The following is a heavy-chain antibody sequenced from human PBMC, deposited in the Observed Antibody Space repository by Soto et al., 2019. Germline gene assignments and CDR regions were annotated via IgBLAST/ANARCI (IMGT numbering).Heavy chain of an antibody. J-gene: IGHJ5*02. Sequence: SETLSLTCTVSGGSISSYYWSRIRQPPGKGLEWIGYIYYSGSTNYNPSLKSRVTISVDTSKNQFSLKLSSVTAADTAVYYCARDHYYDSSGYYSWFDPWGQGTLVTVSS. CDR1: GGSISSYY. CDR2: IYYSGST. D-gene: IGHD3-22*01. CDR3: ARDHYYDSSGYYSWFDP. V-gene: IGHV4-59*01.